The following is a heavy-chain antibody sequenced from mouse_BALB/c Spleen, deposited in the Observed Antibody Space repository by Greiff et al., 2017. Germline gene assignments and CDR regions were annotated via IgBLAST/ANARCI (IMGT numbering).Heavy chain of an antibody. V-gene: IGHV2-6-7*01. CDR3: ARAPNWDLYCFDY. Sequence: QVQLKQSGPGLVAPSQSLSITCTVSGFSLTGYGVNWVRQPPGKGLEWLGMIWGDGSTDYNSALKSRLSISKDNSKSQVFLKMNSLQTDDTARYYCARAPNWDLYCFDYWGQGTTLTVSS. CDR1: GFSLTGYG. D-gene: IGHD4-1*01. J-gene: IGHJ2*01. CDR2: IWGDGST.